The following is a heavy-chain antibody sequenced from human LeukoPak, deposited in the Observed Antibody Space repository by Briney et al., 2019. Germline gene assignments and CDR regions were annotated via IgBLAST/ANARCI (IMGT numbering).Heavy chain of an antibody. CDR2: IRSKVANYAT. CDR1: GFTFSGSA. V-gene: IGHV3-73*01. CDR3: AKTPPSIANAFYFDY. Sequence: GGSLKLSCATSGFTFSGSAMHWVRQASGKGLEWVGRIRSKVANYATAYAASVKGSFTISRDDSENTAYLQMNSLKTEDTAVYYCAKTPPSIANAFYFDYWGQGILVTVSS. J-gene: IGHJ4*02. D-gene: IGHD6-6*01.